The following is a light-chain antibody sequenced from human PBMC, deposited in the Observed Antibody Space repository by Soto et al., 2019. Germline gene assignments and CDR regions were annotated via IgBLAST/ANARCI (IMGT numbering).Light chain of an antibody. V-gene: IGLV2-14*01. Sequence: QSVLTQPASVSGSPGPSLAISCTGTRSDVVAYNYVSWYQQHPGKAPKLMISEVTNRRSGVSDRFSGSKSGNTASLTISGPQAEDEADYYCSSFTSRFTSVFGTGTKVTVL. CDR1: RSDVVAYNY. CDR3: SSFTSRFTSV. CDR2: EVT. J-gene: IGLJ1*01.